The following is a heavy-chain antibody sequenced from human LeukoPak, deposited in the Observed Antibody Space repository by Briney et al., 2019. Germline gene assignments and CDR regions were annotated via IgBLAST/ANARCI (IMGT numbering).Heavy chain of an antibody. CDR3: ARDRPSYGQGGSYFDY. CDR1: GFTFSTYG. D-gene: IGHD2/OR15-2a*01. J-gene: IGHJ4*02. Sequence: GGSLRLSCAASGFTFSTYGMHWVRQAPGKGLEWVAFIRFDGSNKYYADSVKGRFTISRDNSKNTLYLQMNSLRAEDTAVYYCARDRPSYGQGGSYFDYWGQGTLVTVSS. V-gene: IGHV3-30*02. CDR2: IRFDGSNK.